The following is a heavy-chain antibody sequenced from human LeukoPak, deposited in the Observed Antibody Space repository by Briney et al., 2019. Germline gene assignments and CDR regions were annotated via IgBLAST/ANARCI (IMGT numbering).Heavy chain of an antibody. D-gene: IGHD1-26*01. CDR1: GYTFTSYG. CDR3: ARDRSGGTYYVY. Sequence: ASVKVSCKASGYTFTSYGISWLRQAPGQGLEWMGWINSYSGNTNYAQKFQGRVTITTDTSTTTVYMELRSLTSDDTAAYYCARDRSGGTYYVYWGQGTLVTVSS. J-gene: IGHJ4*02. CDR2: INSYSGNT. V-gene: IGHV1-18*01.